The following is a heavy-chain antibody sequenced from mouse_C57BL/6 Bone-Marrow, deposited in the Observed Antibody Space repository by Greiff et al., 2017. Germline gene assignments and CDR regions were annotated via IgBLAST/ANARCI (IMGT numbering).Heavy chain of an antibody. Sequence: QVQLQQSGAELMKPGASVKLSCKATGYTFTGYWIEWVKQRPGHGLEWIGEILPGSGSTNYNEKFKGKATFTADTSSNTAYMQLSSLTPANSAIYYYARIRSYDGYDDFAYWGQGTLVTVAA. CDR1: GYTFTGYW. J-gene: IGHJ3*01. CDR3: ARIRSYDGYDDFAY. CDR2: ILPGSGST. V-gene: IGHV1-9*01. D-gene: IGHD2-3*01.